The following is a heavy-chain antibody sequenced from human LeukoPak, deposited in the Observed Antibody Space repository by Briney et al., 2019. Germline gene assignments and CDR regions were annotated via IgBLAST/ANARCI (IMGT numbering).Heavy chain of an antibody. J-gene: IGHJ4*02. D-gene: IGHD3-16*01. CDR3: ARDGTRGWGYYFDY. CDR2: ISYDGSNK. V-gene: IGHV3-30-3*01. Sequence: GGSLRLSCAASGFTFSSYAMHWVRQAPGKGLEWVAVISYDGSNKYYADSVKGRSTISRDNSKNTLYLQMNSLRAEDTAVYYCARDGTRGWGYYFDYWGQGTLVTVSS. CDR1: GFTFSSYA.